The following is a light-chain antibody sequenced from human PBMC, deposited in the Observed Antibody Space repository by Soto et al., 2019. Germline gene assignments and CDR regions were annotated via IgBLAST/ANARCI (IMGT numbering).Light chain of an antibody. CDR2: GAS. V-gene: IGKV3-15*01. Sequence: EIVLTQSPATLSLSPGERATLSCRASQSVSSNLVWYQQKPGQAPRLLIYGASTRATGLSARFSGSGPGTEFTLTISSLQSEDFAVYYCQQYNNWPLTFGGGTKVDIK. CDR3: QQYNNWPLT. J-gene: IGKJ4*01. CDR1: QSVSSN.